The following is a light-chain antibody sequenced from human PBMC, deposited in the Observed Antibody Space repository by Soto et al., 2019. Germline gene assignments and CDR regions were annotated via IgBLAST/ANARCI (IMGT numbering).Light chain of an antibody. J-gene: IGKJ4*01. V-gene: IGKV3-20*01. CDR3: QQYALSPLT. Sequence: EIVLTQSPGTLSLSPGESATLSCRASQSILSSYLAWYQQKRGQSPRLLIYGASSRATGIPDRFSGDGSGTDFTLKISGLEPEDFAVYYCQQYALSPLTFGGGTEVEI. CDR2: GAS. CDR1: QSILSSY.